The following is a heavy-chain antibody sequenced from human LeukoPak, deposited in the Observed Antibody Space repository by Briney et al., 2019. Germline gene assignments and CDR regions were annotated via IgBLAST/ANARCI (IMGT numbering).Heavy chain of an antibody. Sequence: PGGSLRLFCAASGFTFSSYEMNWVRQAPGKGLEWVSYISSSGSTIYYADSVKGRFTISRDNAKNSLYLQMNSLRAEDTAVYYCARGRRGIVVVPAAHDYWGQGNLGTVSS. J-gene: IGHJ4*02. D-gene: IGHD2-2*01. V-gene: IGHV3-48*03. CDR3: ARGRRGIVVVPAAHDY. CDR2: ISSSGSTI. CDR1: GFTFSSYE.